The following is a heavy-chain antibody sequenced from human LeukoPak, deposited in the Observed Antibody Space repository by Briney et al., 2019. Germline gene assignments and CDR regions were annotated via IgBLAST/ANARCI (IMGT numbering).Heavy chain of an antibody. CDR3: ARGNEYSSSSPFDY. D-gene: IGHD6-6*01. Sequence: GGTLRLSCAASGFTFSSYGMSWVRQAPGKGLEWVSTISGSGGSTYYADSVKGRFTISRDNAKNSLYLQMNSLRAEDTAVYYCARGNEYSSSSPFDYWGQGTLVTVSS. V-gene: IGHV3-23*01. J-gene: IGHJ4*02. CDR2: ISGSGGST. CDR1: GFTFSSYG.